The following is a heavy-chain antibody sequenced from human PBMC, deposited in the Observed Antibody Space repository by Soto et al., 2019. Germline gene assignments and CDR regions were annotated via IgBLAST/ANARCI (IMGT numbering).Heavy chain of an antibody. D-gene: IGHD7-27*01. J-gene: IGHJ4*02. V-gene: IGHV4-31*03. CDR1: GGSISSGGYY. CDR3: ARVETGDLHYFDY. CDR2: IYYSGST. Sequence: SETLSLTCTVSGGSISSGGYYWSWIRQHPGKGLEWIGYIYYSGSTYYNPSLKSRVTISVDTSKNQFSLKLSSVTAADTAVYYCARVETGDLHYFDYWGQGTLVTVSS.